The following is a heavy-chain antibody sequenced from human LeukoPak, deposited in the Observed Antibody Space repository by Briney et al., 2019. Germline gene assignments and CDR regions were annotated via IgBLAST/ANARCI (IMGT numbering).Heavy chain of an antibody. Sequence: SETLSLTCTVSGGSISSYYWSWIRQPPGKGLEWIGYIYYSGSTNYNPSLKSRVTISVDTSKNQFSLKLTSVTAADMAVYYCARLLSGSYLQFDYWGQGTLVTVSS. V-gene: IGHV4-59*01. J-gene: IGHJ4*02. CDR1: GGSISSYY. CDR3: ARLLSGSYLQFDY. D-gene: IGHD1-26*01. CDR2: IYYSGST.